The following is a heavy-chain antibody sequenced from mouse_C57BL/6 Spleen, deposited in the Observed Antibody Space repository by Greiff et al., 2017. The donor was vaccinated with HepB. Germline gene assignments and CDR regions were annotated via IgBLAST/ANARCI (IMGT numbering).Heavy chain of an antibody. D-gene: IGHD1-1*01. CDR1: GYTFTSYT. J-gene: IGHJ1*03. CDR2: INPSSGYT. CDR3: ARSDYGSSFGYFDV. V-gene: IGHV1-4*01. Sequence: QVQLKESGAELARPGASVKMSCKASGYTFTSYTMHWVKQRPGQGLEWIGYINPSSGYTKYNQKFKDKATLTADKSSSTAYMQLSSLTSEDSAVYYWARSDYGSSFGYFDVWGTGTTVTVSS.